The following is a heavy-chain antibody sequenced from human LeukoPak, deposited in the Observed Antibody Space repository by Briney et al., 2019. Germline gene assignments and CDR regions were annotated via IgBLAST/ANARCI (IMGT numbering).Heavy chain of an antibody. V-gene: IGHV4-39*07. CDR2: IYYSGST. J-gene: IGHJ1*01. Sequence: SETLSLTCTVSGGSISSSSYYWGWIRQPPGKGLEWIGSIYYSGSTYYNPSLKSRVTISVDTSKNQFSLKLSSVTAADTAVYYCARDMVSEGLQHWGQGTLVTVSS. CDR1: GGSISSSSYY. CDR3: ARDMVSEGLQH. D-gene: IGHD3-10*01.